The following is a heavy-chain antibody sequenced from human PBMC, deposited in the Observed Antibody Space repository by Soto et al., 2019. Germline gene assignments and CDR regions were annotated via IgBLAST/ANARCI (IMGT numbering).Heavy chain of an antibody. V-gene: IGHV3-23*01. CDR1: GFTFNSYV. CDR3: ARGRYLDSSDYWVANLPFDH. CDR2: ISRSGRGSA. D-gene: IGHD3-22*01. J-gene: IGHJ4*02. Sequence: EVQLLESGGALVQPGGSLRLSCAASGFTFNSYVMTWVRQAPGEGLEWVSSISRSGRGSAYYADSVKGRFTISRHNSENTLFLQMNNLRDEDTALYYCARGRYLDSSDYWVANLPFDHWGLGTLVTVSS.